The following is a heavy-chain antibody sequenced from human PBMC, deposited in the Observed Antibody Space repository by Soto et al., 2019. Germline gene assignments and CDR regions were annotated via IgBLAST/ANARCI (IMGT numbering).Heavy chain of an antibody. J-gene: IGHJ4*02. V-gene: IGHV3-74*01. D-gene: IGHD6-19*01. Sequence: GGSLRLSCAASGFTFSSYWMHWVRQAPGKGLVWVSRINSDGSSTSDADSVNGRFTISRDNAKNTLYLQMNSLRAEDTAVYYCARTTSQWMVDYWGQGALVTVYS. CDR1: GFTFSSYW. CDR3: ARTTSQWMVDY. CDR2: INSDGSST.